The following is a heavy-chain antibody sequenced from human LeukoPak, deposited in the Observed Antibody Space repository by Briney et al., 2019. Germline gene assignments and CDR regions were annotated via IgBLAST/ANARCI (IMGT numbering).Heavy chain of an antibody. CDR2: ISSSGSTI. Sequence: GGSLRLFCAASGFTFSDYSMNWVRQPPGRGREGVSYISSSGSTIYYADSVKGRFTISRDNAKNSLYLQMNSLRAEDTAVYYCAELGITMIGGVWGKGTTVTISS. D-gene: IGHD3-10*02. V-gene: IGHV3-48*04. J-gene: IGHJ6*04. CDR1: GFTFSDYS. CDR3: AELGITMIGGV.